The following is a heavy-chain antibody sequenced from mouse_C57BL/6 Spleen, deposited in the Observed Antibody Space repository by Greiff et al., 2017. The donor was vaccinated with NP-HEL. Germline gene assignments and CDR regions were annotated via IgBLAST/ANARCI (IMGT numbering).Heavy chain of an antibody. CDR2: IYPGGGYT. D-gene: IGHD2-1*01. J-gene: IGHJ4*01. CDR3: ARSQLPGYAMDY. Sequence: QVQLQQSGAELVRPGTSVKMSCKASGYTFTNYWIGWAKQRPGHGLEWIGDIYPGGGYTNYNEKFKGKATLTADKSSSPAYMQFSSLTSEDSAIYYCARSQLPGYAMDYWGQGTSVTVSS. CDR1: GYTFTNYW. V-gene: IGHV1-63*01.